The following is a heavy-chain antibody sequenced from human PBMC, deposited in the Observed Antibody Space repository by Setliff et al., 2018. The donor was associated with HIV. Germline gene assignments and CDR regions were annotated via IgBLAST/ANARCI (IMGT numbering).Heavy chain of an antibody. CDR3: VRWYGFHSSSSVPGF. CDR2: INPSGGST. CDR1: GYTFTSYY. V-gene: IGHV1-46*01. J-gene: IGHJ4*02. Sequence: ASVKVSCKASGYTFTSYYMHWVRQAPGQGLEWMGIINPSGGSTSYAQRFQGRVTMTRDTSTSTVYMELSSLRSEDTAVYYCVRWYGFHSSSSVPGFWGQGTLVTVSS. D-gene: IGHD6-6*01.